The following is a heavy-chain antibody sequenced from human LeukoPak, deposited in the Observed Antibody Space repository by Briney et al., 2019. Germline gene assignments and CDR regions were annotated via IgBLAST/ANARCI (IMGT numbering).Heavy chain of an antibody. D-gene: IGHD6-19*01. CDR3: VRGGIGCFDY. J-gene: IGHJ4*02. CDR2: IHSDGRST. CDR1: GITFRNYW. Sequence: GGSLRLSCVASGITFRNYWMSWIRQAPGKGLVWVSHIHSDGRSTSYVDSVKGRFTISRDNAKNTVYLQMNSLRVDDTAVYYCVRGGIGCFDYWGQGSLVTVSS. V-gene: IGHV3-74*01.